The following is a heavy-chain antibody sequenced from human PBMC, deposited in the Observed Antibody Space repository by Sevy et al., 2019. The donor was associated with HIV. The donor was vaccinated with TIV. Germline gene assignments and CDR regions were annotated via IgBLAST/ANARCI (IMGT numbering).Heavy chain of an antibody. CDR2: ISGKGRST. CDR3: AKTINSGGGVVPAANYYYYGMDV. V-gene: IGHV3-23*01. CDR1: GFTFSDYA. Sequence: GGSLRLSCAVSGFTFSDYAMNWVRQAPGKGLEWVSAISGKGRSTHYADSVEGRFTISRDNSKNTLYLQMNSLRAEDTAVYYCAKTINSGGGVVPAANYYYYGMDVWGQGTTVTVSS. J-gene: IGHJ6*02. D-gene: IGHD2-2*01.